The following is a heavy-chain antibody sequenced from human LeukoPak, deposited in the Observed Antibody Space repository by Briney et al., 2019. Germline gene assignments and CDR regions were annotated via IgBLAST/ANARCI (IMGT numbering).Heavy chain of an antibody. CDR3: ARALRLTTVTTKSWYFDL. Sequence: SETLSLTCAVYGGSFSGYYWSWIRQPPGKGLEWIGEINHSGSTNYNPSLKSRVTISVDTSKNQFSLKLSSVTAADTAVYYCARALRLTTVTTKSWYFDLWGRGTLVTVSS. J-gene: IGHJ2*01. V-gene: IGHV4-34*01. CDR2: INHSGST. CDR1: GGSFSGYY. D-gene: IGHD4-11*01.